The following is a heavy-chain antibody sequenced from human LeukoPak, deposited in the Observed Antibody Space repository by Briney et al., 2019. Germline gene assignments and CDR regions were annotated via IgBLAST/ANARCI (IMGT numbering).Heavy chain of an antibody. CDR3: ARGTDYGDYGGTWFYYYYMDV. Sequence: ASVKVSCKASGYTFTAHYLHWVRQAPGQGLEWMAWINHNSGGTKYAEKFQGRVTVTRDTSISTAYMELSRLRSDDTAVYYCARGTDYGDYGGTWFYYYYMDVWGEGTTVTVSS. CDR2: INHNSGGT. CDR1: GYTFTAHY. J-gene: IGHJ6*03. D-gene: IGHD4-17*01. V-gene: IGHV1-2*02.